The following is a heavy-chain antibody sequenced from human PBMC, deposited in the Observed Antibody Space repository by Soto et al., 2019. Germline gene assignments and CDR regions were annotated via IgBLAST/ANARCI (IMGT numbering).Heavy chain of an antibody. CDR3: VRGLPGGFDP. CDR2: IGFAGDT. Sequence: GGSLRLSCGAAGFIFSNFDMHWVRQTTEKGLEWVSGIGFAGDTNYSGSVKGRFTISRENAKNSLFLQMNSLRVGDTAVYYCVRGLPGGFDPWGQGTLVTVSS. V-gene: IGHV3-13*01. CDR1: GFIFSNFD. J-gene: IGHJ5*02. D-gene: IGHD3-10*01.